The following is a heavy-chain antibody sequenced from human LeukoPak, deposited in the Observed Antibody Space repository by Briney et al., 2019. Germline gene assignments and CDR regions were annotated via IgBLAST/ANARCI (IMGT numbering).Heavy chain of an antibody. J-gene: IGHJ3*02. D-gene: IGHD3-22*01. V-gene: IGHV1-8*03. CDR1: GYTFTSYD. Sequence: ASVKVSCKASGYTFTSYDINWVRQATGQGLEWMGWMNPNSGNTGYAQKFQGRVTITRNTSISTAYMELSGLRSEDTAVYYCAREAYGLGSYDSSGSDAFDIWGQGTMVTVSS. CDR2: MNPNSGNT. CDR3: AREAYGLGSYDSSGSDAFDI.